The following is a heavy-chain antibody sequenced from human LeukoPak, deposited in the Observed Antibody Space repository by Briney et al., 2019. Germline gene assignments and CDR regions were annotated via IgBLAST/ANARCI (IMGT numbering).Heavy chain of an antibody. CDR2: INHSGST. CDR3: ARHGDGVSSGWCPLDY. Sequence: SETLSLTCAVYGGSFSGYYWSWIRQPPGKGLEWIGEINHSGSTNYNPSLKSRVTISVDTSKNQFSLKLSSVTAADTAVYYCARHGDGVSSGWCPLDYWGQGTLVTVSS. D-gene: IGHD6-19*01. V-gene: IGHV4-34*01. CDR1: GGSFSGYY. J-gene: IGHJ4*02.